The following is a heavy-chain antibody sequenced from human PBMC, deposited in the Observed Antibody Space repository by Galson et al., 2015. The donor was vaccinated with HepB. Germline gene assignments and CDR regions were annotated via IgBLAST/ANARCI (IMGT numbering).Heavy chain of an antibody. CDR1: GFTFSSYG. J-gene: IGHJ6*02. CDR3: ARDLVRENYYYGMDV. V-gene: IGHV3-33*01. CDR2: IWYDGSNK. D-gene: IGHD2-8*02. Sequence: SLRLSCAASGFTFSSYGMHWVRQAPGKGLEWVAVIWYDGSNKYYADSVKGRFTISRDNSKNTLYLQMNSLRAEDTVVYYCARDLVRENYYYGMDVWGQGTTVTVSS.